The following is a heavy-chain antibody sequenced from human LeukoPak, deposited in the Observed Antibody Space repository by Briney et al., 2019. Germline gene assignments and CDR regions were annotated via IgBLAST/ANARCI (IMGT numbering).Heavy chain of an antibody. D-gene: IGHD4-17*01. CDR2: IIPIFGTA. CDR3: ARSFYPLTTVRPPEY. J-gene: IGHJ4*02. Sequence: SVKVSCKASGGTFSSYAISWVRHAPGQGLEWMGGIIPIFGTANYAQKFQGRVTITADESTSTAYMELSSLRSEDTAVYYCARSFYPLTTVRPPEYWGQGTLVTVSS. CDR1: GGTFSSYA. V-gene: IGHV1-69*01.